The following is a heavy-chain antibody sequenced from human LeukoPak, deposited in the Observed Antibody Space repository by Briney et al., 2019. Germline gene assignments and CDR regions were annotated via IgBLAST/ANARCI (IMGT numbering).Heavy chain of an antibody. CDR2: IYYSGST. CDR1: GGSISSSDYY. V-gene: IGHV4-30-4*08. CDR3: ARVVLDYGETDAFDI. J-gene: IGHJ3*02. Sequence: SQTLSLTCTVSGGSISSSDYYWSWIRQPPGKGLEWIGYIYYSGSTYYNPSLKSRVTISVDTSKNQFSLKLSSVTAADTAVYYCARVVLDYGETDAFDIWGQGTMVTVSS. D-gene: IGHD4-17*01.